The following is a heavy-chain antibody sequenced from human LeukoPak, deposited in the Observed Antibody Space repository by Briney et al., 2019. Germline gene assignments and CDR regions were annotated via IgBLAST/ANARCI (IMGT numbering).Heavy chain of an antibody. J-gene: IGHJ5*02. V-gene: IGHV4-39*02. CDR3: ARDLKVGFYYDSSGSYSFDP. CDR1: GGSISSSSYY. Sequence: SETLSLTCTVSGGSISSSSYYWGWIRQPPGKGLEWIGSIYYSGSTYYNPSLKSRVTISVDTSKNQFSLKLSSVTAADTAVYYCARDLKVGFYYDSSGSYSFDPWGQGTLVTVSS. D-gene: IGHD3-22*01. CDR2: IYYSGST.